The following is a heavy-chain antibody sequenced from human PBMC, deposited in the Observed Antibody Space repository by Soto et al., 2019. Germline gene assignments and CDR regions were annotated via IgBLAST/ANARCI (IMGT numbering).Heavy chain of an antibody. CDR1: GYTFTSYG. CDR3: ARDGSWELRPGGRAFDI. CDR2: ISAYNGNT. V-gene: IGHV1-18*01. Sequence: GASVKLSCKASGYTFTSYGISWVRQAPGQGLEWMGWISAYNGNTNYAQKLQGRVTMTTDTSTSTAYMELRSLRSDDTAVYYCARDGSWELRPGGRAFDIWGQGTMVTVSS. D-gene: IGHD1-26*01. J-gene: IGHJ3*02.